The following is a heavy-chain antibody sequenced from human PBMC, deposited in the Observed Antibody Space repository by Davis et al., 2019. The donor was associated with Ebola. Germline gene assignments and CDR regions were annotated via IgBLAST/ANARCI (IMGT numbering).Heavy chain of an antibody. CDR1: GYSFSSYW. V-gene: IGHV5-51*01. J-gene: IGHJ6*02. Sequence: PGGSLRLSCKGSGYSFSSYWIGWVRQMPGKGLEWVGIIYPGDSDSRYNPSFQGQVTISADKSISTAYLQWSSLKASDTATYYCAREKRGSGSPATTNGMDVWGQGTTVTVSS. CDR2: IYPGDSDS. D-gene: IGHD3-10*01. CDR3: AREKRGSGSPATTNGMDV.